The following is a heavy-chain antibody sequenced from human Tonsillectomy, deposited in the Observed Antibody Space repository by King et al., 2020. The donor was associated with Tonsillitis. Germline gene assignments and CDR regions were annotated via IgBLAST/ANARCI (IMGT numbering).Heavy chain of an antibody. CDR3: VKLTSDSSAYPF. V-gene: IGHV3-64*05. Sequence: LVESGGGLVQPGGSLRLACSASGFTFSYYTMHWVRQAPGKGLEYVSAISSNGGSTYYADSVKGRFTISRDDSKNTLYVQMSSLRAEDTAVYYCVKLTSDSSAYPFWGQGTLVTVSS. J-gene: IGHJ4*02. D-gene: IGHD3-22*01. CDR1: GFTFSYYT. CDR2: ISSNGGST.